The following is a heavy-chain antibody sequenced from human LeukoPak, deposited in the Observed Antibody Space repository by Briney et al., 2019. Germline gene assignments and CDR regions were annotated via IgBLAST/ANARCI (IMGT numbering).Heavy chain of an antibody. D-gene: IGHD5-18*01. CDR3: ARLQCRQGYTYGYVDH. Sequence: PSETLSLTCTVSGGSISSSSYYWGWIRQPPGKGLEWIGNIYYTGSTYNNPSLKSRVTISVDTSKNQFSLRLNSVTAADTAVYYCARLQCRQGYTYGYVDHWGQGALVTVSS. J-gene: IGHJ4*02. V-gene: IGHV4-39*01. CDR2: IYYTGST. CDR1: GGSISSSSYY.